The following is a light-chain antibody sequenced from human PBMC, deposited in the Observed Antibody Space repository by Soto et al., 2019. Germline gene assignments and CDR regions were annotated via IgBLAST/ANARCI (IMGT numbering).Light chain of an antibody. CDR1: QGMSKY. V-gene: IGKV1-17*03. CDR3: LQHNSYPHT. Sequence: DIQMTQSPSAMSASVGDRVTITCRASQGMSKYLAWFQQKPGKVPKRLIYAASSLQSGVPSRFSGSVSGTEFTLAISSLHPEEFATYYCLQHNSYPHTFGRGTKLEIK. J-gene: IGKJ2*01. CDR2: AAS.